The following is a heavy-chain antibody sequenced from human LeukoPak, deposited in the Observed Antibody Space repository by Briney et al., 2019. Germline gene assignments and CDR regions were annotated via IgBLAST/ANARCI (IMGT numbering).Heavy chain of an antibody. CDR3: ARDQWELLFDY. J-gene: IGHJ4*02. CDR2: ISGSGGST. V-gene: IGHV3-23*01. D-gene: IGHD1-26*01. CDR1: GFTFSSYA. Sequence: GGSLRLSCAASGFTFSSYAMSWVRQAPGKGLEWVSAISGSGGSTYYADSVKGRFTISRDNSKNTLYLQMNSLRAEDTAAYYCARDQWELLFDYWGQGTLVTVSS.